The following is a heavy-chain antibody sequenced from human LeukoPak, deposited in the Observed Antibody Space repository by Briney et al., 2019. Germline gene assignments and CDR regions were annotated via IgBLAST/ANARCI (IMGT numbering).Heavy chain of an antibody. CDR1: GYTFTGYY. CDR2: INLNSGGT. CDR3: ARGPKWTGSYYYFDY. D-gene: IGHD1-26*01. J-gene: IGHJ4*02. Sequence: GASVKVSCKASGYTFTGYYMHWVRQAPGQGLEWMGWINLNSGGTNYAQKFQGRVTMTRDTSISTAYMELSRLRSDDTAVYYCARGPKWTGSYYYFDYWGQGTLVTVSS. V-gene: IGHV1-2*02.